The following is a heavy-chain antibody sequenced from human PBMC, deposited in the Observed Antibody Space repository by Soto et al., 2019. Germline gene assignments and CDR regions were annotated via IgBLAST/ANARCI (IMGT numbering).Heavy chain of an antibody. CDR2: ITVYSGTT. CDR3: AGNVLRFLEWAEGSFDY. Sequence: ASVKVSCKASGYTFTNYGLSWVRQAPGQGLEWMGWITVYSGTTDHVQKFRGRVSMTTDTSTNTAYMGLSSLRSEDTAVYYCAGNVLRFLEWAEGSFDYWGQGTLVTVSS. CDR1: GYTFTNYG. J-gene: IGHJ4*02. V-gene: IGHV1-18*04. D-gene: IGHD3-3*01.